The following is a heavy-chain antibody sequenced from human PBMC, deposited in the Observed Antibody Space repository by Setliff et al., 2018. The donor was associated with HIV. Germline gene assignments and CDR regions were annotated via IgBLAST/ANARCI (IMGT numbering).Heavy chain of an antibody. V-gene: IGHV4-34*01. CDR3: TVYNTGSSKDHY. CDR1: GGSFSSYC. J-gene: IGHJ4*02. CDR2: INHSGST. Sequence: PSETLSLTCAVYGGSFSSYCWIWIRQPPGKGLEWIGEINHSGSTAYNPSLKSRVTISVDTSKNQFSLKLNSVTAADTAVYYCTVYNTGSSKDHYWGQGTPVTVSS. D-gene: IGHD2-8*02.